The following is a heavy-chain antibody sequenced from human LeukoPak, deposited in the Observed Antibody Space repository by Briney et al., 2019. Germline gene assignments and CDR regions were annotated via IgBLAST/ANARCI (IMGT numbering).Heavy chain of an antibody. V-gene: IGHV3-23*01. J-gene: IGHJ6*02. CDR1: GFTFSNYA. CDR3: ARDKAYYYYGMDV. CDR2: ISGSDTGT. Sequence: GGSLRLSCAASGFTFSNYAMSWVRQAPGKGLEWVSAISGSDTGTYYADSVKGRFTISRDNSKNTLYLQMNSLRAEDTAVYYCARDKAYYYYGMDVWGQGTTVTVSS.